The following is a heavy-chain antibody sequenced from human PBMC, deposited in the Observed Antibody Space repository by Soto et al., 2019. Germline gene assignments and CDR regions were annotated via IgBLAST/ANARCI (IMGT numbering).Heavy chain of an antibody. CDR1: GGSISSGGYY. V-gene: IGHV4-31*03. CDR3: ARVEYSSSWGEYYYYMDV. J-gene: IGHJ6*03. Sequence: SETLSLTCTVSGGSISSGGYYWSWIRQHPGKGLEWIGYIYYSGSTYYNPSLKSRVTISVDTSKNQFSLKLSSVTAADTALYYCARVEYSSSWGEYYYYMDVWGKGTTVTVSS. D-gene: IGHD6-13*01. CDR2: IYYSGST.